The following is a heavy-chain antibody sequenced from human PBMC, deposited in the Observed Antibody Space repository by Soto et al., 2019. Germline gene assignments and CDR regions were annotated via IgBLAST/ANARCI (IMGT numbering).Heavy chain of an antibody. D-gene: IGHD6-19*01. CDR2: TYYRSKWYH. Sequence: SQTLSLTFAISGDSVSSNSAAWNWIRQSPSRGLEWLGRTYYRSKWYHDYAVSMRSRINIRPDTSKNQVSLQLNSVTPEDAAVYYCARVGDNTGWFDYWGQGTPVTVSS. CDR3: ARVGDNTGWFDY. J-gene: IGHJ4*02. V-gene: IGHV6-1*01. CDR1: GDSVSSNSAA.